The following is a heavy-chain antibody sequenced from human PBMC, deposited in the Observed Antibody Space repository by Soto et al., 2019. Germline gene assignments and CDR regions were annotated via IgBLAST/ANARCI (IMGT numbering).Heavy chain of an antibody. J-gene: IGHJ4*02. CDR3: APSGGLWLPNFDY. V-gene: IGHV3-9*01. CDR1: GFTFDDYA. Sequence: EVQLVESGGGLVQPGRSLGLSCAASGFTFDDYAMHWVRQAPGKGLEWVSGISWNSGSIGYADSVKGRFTISRDNAKNSLYLQMNSLRAEDTALYYCAPSGGLWLPNFDYWGQGTLVTVSS. D-gene: IGHD5-18*01. CDR2: ISWNSGSI.